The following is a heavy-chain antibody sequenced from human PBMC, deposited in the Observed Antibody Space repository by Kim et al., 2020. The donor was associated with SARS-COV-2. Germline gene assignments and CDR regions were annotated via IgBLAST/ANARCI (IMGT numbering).Heavy chain of an antibody. CDR1: GFTFSSYA. V-gene: IGHV3-30*04. CDR2: ISYDGSNK. CDR3: AGPGGSGSHWQIDY. Sequence: GGSLRLSCAASGFTFSSYAMHWVRQAPGKGLEWVAVISYDGSNKYYADSVKGRFTISRDNSKNTLYLQMNSLRAEDTAVYYCAGPGGSGSHWQIDYWGQGTLVTVSS. D-gene: IGHD3-10*01. J-gene: IGHJ4*02.